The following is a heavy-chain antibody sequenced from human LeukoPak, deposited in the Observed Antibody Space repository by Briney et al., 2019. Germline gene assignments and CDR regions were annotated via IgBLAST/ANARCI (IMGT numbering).Heavy chain of an antibody. CDR3: ARDSGSGNNDY. Sequence: WMVLISARNGNTKYSQNFQGRVTFISNTSATTAFIQLISLRSEDAAVYYCARDSGSGNNDYWGQGTLVTVSS. CDR2: ISARNGNT. J-gene: IGHJ4*02. V-gene: IGHV1-3*01. D-gene: IGHD1-26*01.